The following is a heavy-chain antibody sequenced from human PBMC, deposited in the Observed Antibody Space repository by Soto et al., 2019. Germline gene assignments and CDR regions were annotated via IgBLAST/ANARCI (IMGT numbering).Heavy chain of an antibody. V-gene: IGHV3-23*01. CDR2: MSGSGGST. Sequence: EVQLLESGGGLVQPGGSLRLSCAAPGFTFSSYAMSWVRQAPGKGLEWVSAMSGSGGSTYYEDSVKGRFTSSRDNTKNTLYLQMNSLRAGDTAVYYCANRSSLFSMVRGCAFDIWGQGTMVTVSS. CDR3: ANRSSLFSMVRGCAFDI. D-gene: IGHD3-10*01. J-gene: IGHJ3*02. CDR1: GFTFSSYA.